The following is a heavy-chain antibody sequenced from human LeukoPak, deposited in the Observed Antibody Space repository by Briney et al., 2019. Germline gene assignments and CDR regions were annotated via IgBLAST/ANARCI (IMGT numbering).Heavy chain of an antibody. CDR3: AKDLPYCGGDCYSNLTPDY. V-gene: IGHV3-23*01. J-gene: IGHJ4*02. D-gene: IGHD2-21*02. Sequence: GGSLRLSCAASGFTFSSFVMSWVRQAPGKGLEWVSGSSGGSTYYADSVKGRFTISRDNSKNTLYLQMNSLRAEDTAVYYCAKDLPYCGGDCYSNLTPDYWGQGTLVTVSS. CDR1: GFTFSSFV. CDR2: SSGGST.